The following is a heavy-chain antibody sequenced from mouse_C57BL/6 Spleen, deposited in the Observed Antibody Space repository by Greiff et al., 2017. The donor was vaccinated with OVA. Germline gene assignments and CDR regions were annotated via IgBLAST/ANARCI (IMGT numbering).Heavy chain of an antibody. CDR2: IDPNSGGT. Sequence: QVQLQQPGAELVKPGASVKLSCKASGYTFTSYWMHWVKQRPGRGLEWIGRIDPNSGGTKYNEKFKSKATLTVDKPSSTAYMQLSSLTSKDSAVYYCARRGAQATSYAMDYWGQGTSVTVSS. V-gene: IGHV1-72*01. J-gene: IGHJ4*01. D-gene: IGHD3-2*02. CDR3: ARRGAQATSYAMDY. CDR1: GYTFTSYW.